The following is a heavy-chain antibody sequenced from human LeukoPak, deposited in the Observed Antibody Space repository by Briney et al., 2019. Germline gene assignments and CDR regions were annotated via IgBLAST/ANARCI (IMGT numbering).Heavy chain of an antibody. J-gene: IGHJ4*02. Sequence: PGGSLRLSCAASGFTFINAWMNWVRQAPGKGLEWVSFITSSGSTTYYADSVKGRFTISRDNTKDSLNLQMSGLRAEDAAVYFCARVSRLMSDYGGVGIDYWGQGTLVTVSS. V-gene: IGHV3-48*01. D-gene: IGHD4-23*01. CDR2: ITSSGSTT. CDR3: ARVSRLMSDYGGVGIDY. CDR1: GFTFINAW.